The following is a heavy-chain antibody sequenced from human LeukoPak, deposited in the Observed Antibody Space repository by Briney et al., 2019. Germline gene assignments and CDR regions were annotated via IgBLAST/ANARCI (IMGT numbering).Heavy chain of an antibody. V-gene: IGHV4-59*12. CDR1: GGSINSYY. J-gene: IGHJ4*02. CDR3: ARAPHFFDTSGSRYYFDY. Sequence: SETLSLTCTVSGGSINSYYWSWIRQPPGKGLEWIGYIYYSGSTNYNPSLKSRVTISVHTSKNQFSLKLSSVTAADTAVYYCARAPHFFDTSGSRYYFDYWGQGALVTVSS. D-gene: IGHD3-22*01. CDR2: IYYSGST.